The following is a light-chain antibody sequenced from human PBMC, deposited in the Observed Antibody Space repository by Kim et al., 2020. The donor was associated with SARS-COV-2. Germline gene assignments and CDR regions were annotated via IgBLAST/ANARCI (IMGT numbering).Light chain of an antibody. J-gene: IGKJ5*01. CDR2: DAS. CDR1: QTISTY. CDR3: QQRSNWPLSIT. Sequence: EVVLTQSPATLSLSPGDRATLSCRASQTISTYLAWCQQKPGQPPRLLIYDASIRATDIPDRFSGSGSGTDFTLTISSLRPEDFAVYFCQQRSNWPLSITFGLGTRLEIK. V-gene: IGKV3-11*01.